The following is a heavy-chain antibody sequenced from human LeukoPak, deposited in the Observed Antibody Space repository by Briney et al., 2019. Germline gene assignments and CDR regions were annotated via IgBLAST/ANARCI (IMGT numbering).Heavy chain of an antibody. D-gene: IGHD1-26*01. CDR3: ARDRSGSYDAFDI. CDR1: GFISSSYG. CDR2: VWNDGSNK. Sequence: PGGSLRLSCAASGFISSSYGMHWVRQAPGKGLEWVAAVWNDGSNKYYADSVKGRFTISRDNPKNTLYLQMNSLRAEDTAVYYCARDRSGSYDAFDIWGQGTMVTVS. J-gene: IGHJ3*02. V-gene: IGHV3-33*01.